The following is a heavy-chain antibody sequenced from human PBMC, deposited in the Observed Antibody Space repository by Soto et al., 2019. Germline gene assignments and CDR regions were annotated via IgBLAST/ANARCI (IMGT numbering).Heavy chain of an antibody. D-gene: IGHD1-1*01. J-gene: IGHJ6*02. V-gene: IGHV3-66*01. CDR2: IYSGGST. CDR3: ARVGVQAHYYYYGMDV. CDR1: GFTVSSNY. Sequence: EVQLVESGGGLVQPGGSLRLSCAASGFTVSSNYMSWVRQAPGKGLEWVSVIYSGGSTYYADSVKGRFTISRDNSKNTLYLQMNSLRAEDTAVYYCARVGVQAHYYYYGMDVWGQGTTVTVSS.